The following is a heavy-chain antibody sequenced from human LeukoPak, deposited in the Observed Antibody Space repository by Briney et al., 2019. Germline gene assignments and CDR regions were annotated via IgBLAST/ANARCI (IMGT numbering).Heavy chain of an antibody. J-gene: IGHJ4*02. D-gene: IGHD3-10*01. Sequence: GRSLRLSCAASGFTFSSYGMHWARQAPGKGLEWLAFIWYDGGNKYYADSVKGRFTISRDNSKNTLYLQMNSLRAEDTAVYYCARDPEAGVTSAPFDYWGQGTLVTVSS. CDR1: GFTFSSYG. V-gene: IGHV3-33*01. CDR2: IWYDGGNK. CDR3: ARDPEAGVTSAPFDY.